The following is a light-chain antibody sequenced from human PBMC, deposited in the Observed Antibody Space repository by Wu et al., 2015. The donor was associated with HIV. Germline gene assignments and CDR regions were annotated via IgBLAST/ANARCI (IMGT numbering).Light chain of an antibody. CDR2: GTS. Sequence: VVLMQSPGTLSLSPGERATISCRATQSISHNYLAWYQRKSGQAPRLLIYGTSNRGAGVPDRFSGSGSGTNCLVISRLEPDDFAVYFCQQSTPSYRYTFGQGTRVDLK. CDR3: QQSTPSYRYT. J-gene: IGKJ3*01. V-gene: IGKV3-20*01. CDR1: QSISHNY.